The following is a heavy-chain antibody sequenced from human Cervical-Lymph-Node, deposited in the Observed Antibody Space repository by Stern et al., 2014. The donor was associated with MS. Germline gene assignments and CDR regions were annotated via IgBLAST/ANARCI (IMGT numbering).Heavy chain of an antibody. V-gene: IGHV3-7*01. Sequence: VQLVESGGGLVQPGGSLRLSCAAYGFTFNNYWMSWVRQAPGKGLEWVANIKQDGSHTYYVDSVKGRFTISRDNAKNSLYLQMNSLRAEDTAVYYCARDNGPWGQGTLVTVSS. J-gene: IGHJ5*02. CDR2: IKQDGSHT. CDR1: GFTFNNYW. CDR3: ARDNGP.